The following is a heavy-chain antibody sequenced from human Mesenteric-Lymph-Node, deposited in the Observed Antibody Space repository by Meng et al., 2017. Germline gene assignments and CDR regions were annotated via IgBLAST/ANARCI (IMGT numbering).Heavy chain of an antibody. V-gene: IGHV1-2*02. CDR3: ASLSFAAPGHYFDY. Sequence: QLVQSGGEVRKPGASVKVSCNTSGYTFTGYHLHWVRQAPGQGLEWIGWINPNSGGTNYAQKFQGRVTMTSDTSISTTYMELSRLRSDDTAVYYCASLSFAAPGHYFDYWGQGTLVTVSS. J-gene: IGHJ4*02. CDR2: INPNSGGT. D-gene: IGHD6-13*01. CDR1: GYTFTGYH.